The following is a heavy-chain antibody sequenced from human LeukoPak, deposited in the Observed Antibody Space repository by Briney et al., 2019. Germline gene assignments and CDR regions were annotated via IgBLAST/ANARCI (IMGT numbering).Heavy chain of an antibody. CDR3: ETRLHSSSSLWEAFDI. D-gene: IGHD6-6*01. CDR2: INPNSGGT. J-gene: IGHJ3*02. V-gene: IGHV1-2*02. Sequence: ASVKVSCKASGYTFTGYYMHWVRQAPGQGLEWMGWINPNSGGTNYAQKFQGRVTMARDTSISTAYMELSRLRSDDTAAYYCETRLHSSSSLWEAFDIWGQGTMVTVSS. CDR1: GYTFTGYY.